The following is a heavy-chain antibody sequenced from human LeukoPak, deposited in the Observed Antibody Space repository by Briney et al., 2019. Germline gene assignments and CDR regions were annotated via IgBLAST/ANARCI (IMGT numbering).Heavy chain of an antibody. CDR2: IIPIFGTA. J-gene: IGHJ3*02. Sequence: SVKVSCTASGGTFSSYAISWVRQAPGQGLEWMGGIIPIFGTANYAQKFQGRVTITADESTSTAYMELSSLRSEDTAVYYCARRIAVAGTAQYAFDIWGQGTMVTVSS. CDR1: GGTFSSYA. D-gene: IGHD6-19*01. CDR3: ARRIAVAGTAQYAFDI. V-gene: IGHV1-69*13.